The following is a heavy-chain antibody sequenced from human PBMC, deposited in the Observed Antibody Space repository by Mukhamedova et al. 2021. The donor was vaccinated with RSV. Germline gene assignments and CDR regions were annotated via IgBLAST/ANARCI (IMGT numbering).Heavy chain of an antibody. J-gene: IGHJ6*02. D-gene: IGHD3-10*01. V-gene: IGHV3-53*01. CDR3: ARRSRVRGVYYYYGMDV. Sequence: VRQAPGKGLEWVSIIYSGGSTYYADSVKGRFTISRDNSKNTLYLQMNSLRAEDTAVYYCARRSRVRGVYYYYGMDVWGQGTT. CDR2: IYSGGST.